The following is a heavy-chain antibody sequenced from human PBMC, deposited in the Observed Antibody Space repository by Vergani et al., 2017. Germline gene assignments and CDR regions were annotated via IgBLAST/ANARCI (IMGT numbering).Heavy chain of an antibody. D-gene: IGHD2-2*01. V-gene: IGHV1-69*14. CDR3: ARTRPAAISMNSAFDI. CDR2: IIPIFGTA. Sequence: QVQLVQSGAEVKKPGSSLTVSCNASLGTFSSYAIRWVRQAPGQGLDWLGRIIPIFGTANYAQKFQGRVTITADKSTSTAYMELSSLRSEDTAVYYCARTRPAAISMNSAFDIWGQGTMVTVSS. J-gene: IGHJ3*02. CDR1: LGTFSSYA.